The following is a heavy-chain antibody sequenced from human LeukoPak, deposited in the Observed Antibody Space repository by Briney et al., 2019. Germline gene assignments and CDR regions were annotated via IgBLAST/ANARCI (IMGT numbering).Heavy chain of an antibody. CDR2: IKQNGSEK. CDR1: GFTFSRYW. CDR3: AREKEGYCSRTSCYLDYYYYYMDV. J-gene: IGHJ6*03. Sequence: GGSLRLSCAASGFTFSRYWMTWVRQAPGKGLEWVANIKQNGSEKYYVDSVKGRFTISRDNAKNSLYLQMNSLRAEDTAVYYCAREKEGYCSRTSCYLDYYYYYMDVWGKGPTVTISS. D-gene: IGHD2-2*01. V-gene: IGHV3-7*01.